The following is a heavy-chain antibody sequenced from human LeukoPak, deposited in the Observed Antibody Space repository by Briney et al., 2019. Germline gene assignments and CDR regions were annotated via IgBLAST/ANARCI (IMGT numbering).Heavy chain of an antibody. CDR1: GFTFSTYW. Sequence: GGSLRLSCAASGFTFSTYWMTWVRQAPGKGLECVANIKPDGSEKYYVDSVEGRFTISRDNAKNSLYLQMNSLRAEDTALYYCARGGTWDLDYWVQGTLVTVSS. CDR3: ARGGTWDLDY. J-gene: IGHJ4*02. V-gene: IGHV3-7*01. D-gene: IGHD1-1*01. CDR2: IKPDGSEK.